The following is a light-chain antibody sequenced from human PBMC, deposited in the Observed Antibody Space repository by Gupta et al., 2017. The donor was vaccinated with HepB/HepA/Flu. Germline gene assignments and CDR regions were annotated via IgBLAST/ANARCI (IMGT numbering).Light chain of an antibody. Sequence: EIVLTQSPATLSLSRGERATLSCRASQSVSSYLAWYQQKPGQAPRLLIYDASKRATGIPARFSGSGSGTDFTLTISSLEPEDFAVYYCQQRSNWPPFWTFGQGTKVEIK. CDR2: DAS. V-gene: IGKV3-11*01. J-gene: IGKJ1*01. CDR3: QQRSNWPPFWT. CDR1: QSVSSY.